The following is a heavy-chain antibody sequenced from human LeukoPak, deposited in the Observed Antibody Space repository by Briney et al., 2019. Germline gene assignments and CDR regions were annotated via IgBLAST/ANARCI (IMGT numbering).Heavy chain of an antibody. CDR3: ARYVYGDYTSYFGY. Sequence: SGPALVKPTQTLTLTCTFSGFSLSTSGMCVSWIRQPPGKALEWLAVIDWDDNKFYTTSLKTRLTISKDTSKHQVVLTMTNMDPVDTATYYCARYVYGDYTSYFGYWGQETLVTVSP. CDR2: IDWDDNK. V-gene: IGHV2-70*01. J-gene: IGHJ4*02. CDR1: GFSLSTSGMC. D-gene: IGHD4-17*01.